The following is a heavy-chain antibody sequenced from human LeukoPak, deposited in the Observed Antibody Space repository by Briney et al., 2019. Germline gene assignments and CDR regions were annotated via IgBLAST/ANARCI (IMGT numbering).Heavy chain of an antibody. CDR1: GVTVTYNS. V-gene: IGHV3-66*01. Sequence: PAGSLRLSCAASGVTVTYNSRSWIRQTPGKGLEWVSLIYSSGNTYYSDSLKSRVTISRDSSKNTLFLQLNSVITEDTAVYYCARAQSAAGIYYYYMDVWGKGTTVTISS. CDR3: ARAQSAAGIYYYYMDV. J-gene: IGHJ6*03. CDR2: IYSSGNT. D-gene: IGHD6-13*01.